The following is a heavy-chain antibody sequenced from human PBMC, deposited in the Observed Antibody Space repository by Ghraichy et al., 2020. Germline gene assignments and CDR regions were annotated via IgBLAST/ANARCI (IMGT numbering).Heavy chain of an antibody. CDR2: IDWDDDK. D-gene: IGHD3-10*01. V-gene: IGHV2-70*11. CDR1: GFSLSTSGMC. J-gene: IGHJ6*03. Sequence: SGPTLVKPTQTLTLTCTFSGFSLSTSGMCVSWIREPPGKALEWLARIDWDDDKYYSTTLKTRLTVSKDTSKIQVVLKMSNVDPEDTATYYCARTLTVYYGTGTNRDYYYYMDVWGKGTTVTVSS. CDR3: ARTLTVYYGTGTNRDYYYYMDV.